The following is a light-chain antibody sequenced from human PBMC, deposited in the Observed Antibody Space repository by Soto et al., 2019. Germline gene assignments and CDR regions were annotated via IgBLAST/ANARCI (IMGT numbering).Light chain of an antibody. CDR1: QSLSRTY. J-gene: IGKJ2*01. Sequence: EIVLTQSPGTLSLSPGDRATLSCRASQSLSRTYLAWYQQKPGQAPRLLIYASSDRAPGIPDRFRGSGSGTDVTLTISRLEHEDFAVDYCQGYGRSPLYTFGQGTKLEIK. V-gene: IGKV3-20*01. CDR3: QGYGRSPLYT. CDR2: ASS.